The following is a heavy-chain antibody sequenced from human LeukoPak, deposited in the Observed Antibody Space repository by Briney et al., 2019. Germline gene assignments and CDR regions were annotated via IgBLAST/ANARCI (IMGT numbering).Heavy chain of an antibody. CDR3: ARHGSHSSSWYNADYYGMDV. D-gene: IGHD6-13*01. J-gene: IGHJ6*02. CDR1: GGSISSDY. V-gene: IGHV4-59*08. Sequence: SETLSLTCTVSGGSISSDYWSWIRQPPGKGLEWIGYIYYSGSTNYNPSLKSRVTISVDTSKNQFSLKLSSVTAADTAVYYCARHGSHSSSWYNADYYGMDVWGQGTTVTVSS. CDR2: IYYSGST.